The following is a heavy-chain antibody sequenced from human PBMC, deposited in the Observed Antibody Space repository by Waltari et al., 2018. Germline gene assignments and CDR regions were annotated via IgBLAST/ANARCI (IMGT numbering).Heavy chain of an antibody. J-gene: IGHJ4*02. V-gene: IGHV3-23*03. CDR1: GFTFSSSS. CDR2: IYSGGST. D-gene: IGHD6-13*01. Sequence: EVQLLESGGGLVQPGGSLRLSCAASGFTFSSSSMSWVRQAPGQGLEWVSVIYSGGSTYYADSVKGRYNNYRDESKNTQYLQMNSKGAEDTAVYYCAKGETMAAAGALDYWGQGTLVTVSS. CDR3: AKGETMAAAGALDY.